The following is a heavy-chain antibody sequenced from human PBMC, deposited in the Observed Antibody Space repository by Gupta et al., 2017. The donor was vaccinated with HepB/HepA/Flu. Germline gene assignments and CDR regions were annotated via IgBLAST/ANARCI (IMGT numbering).Heavy chain of an antibody. Sequence: QVQLQQWGAGLLKPSETLSLTCAVYGGSFSGYYWSWIRQPPRKGLEWIGEINHSGSTNYNPSLKSRVTISVDTSKNQFSLKLSSVTAADTAVYYCARGEVAALDYWGQGTLVTVSS. CDR3: ARGEVAALDY. D-gene: IGHD6-6*01. CDR2: INHSGST. J-gene: IGHJ4*02. CDR1: GGSFSGYY. V-gene: IGHV4-34*01.